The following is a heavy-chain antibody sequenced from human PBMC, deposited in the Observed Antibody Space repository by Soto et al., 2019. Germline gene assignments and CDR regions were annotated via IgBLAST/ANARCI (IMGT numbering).Heavy chain of an antibody. CDR2: ISAYNGNT. CDR3: ARYGVANAVGYFSYDGMDV. Sequence: GASVKVSCKASGYTFTSYGISWVRQAPGQGLEWMGWISAYNGNTNYAQKLQGRVTMTKDTATNTAFLELGTLRSDDTAVYYCARYGVANAVGYFSYDGMDVWGQGTTVTVSS. CDR1: GYTFTSYG. V-gene: IGHV1-18*01. D-gene: IGHD3-16*01. J-gene: IGHJ6*02.